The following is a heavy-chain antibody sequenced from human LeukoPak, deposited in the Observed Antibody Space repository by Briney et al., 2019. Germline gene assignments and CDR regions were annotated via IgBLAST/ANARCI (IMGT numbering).Heavy chain of an antibody. J-gene: IGHJ5*02. Sequence: GGSLRLSCATSGFTFSTYSMNWVRQAPGKGLEWISYISSSSNLIYYADSVKGRFTISRDNSKNTLYLQMNSLRAEDTAVYYCAHIVVVPADPYNWFDPWGQGTLVTVSS. V-gene: IGHV3-48*01. CDR2: ISSSSNLI. CDR1: GFTFSTYS. D-gene: IGHD2-2*01. CDR3: AHIVVVPADPYNWFDP.